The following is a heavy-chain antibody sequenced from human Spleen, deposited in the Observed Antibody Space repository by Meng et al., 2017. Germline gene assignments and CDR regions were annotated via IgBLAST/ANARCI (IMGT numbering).Heavy chain of an antibody. V-gene: IGHV3-48*03. D-gene: IGHD3-16*02. CDR2: ISNSGSTI. Sequence: GGSLRLSCAASGFTFSSSEMNWVRQAPGKGLEWVSYISNSGSTIYYADSVKGRFTISRDDAKNTLYLQMNSLKTEDTAVYYCTTDLPFTEGGVITTWGQGTLVTVSS. J-gene: IGHJ5*02. CDR3: TTDLPFTEGGVITT. CDR1: GFTFSSSE.